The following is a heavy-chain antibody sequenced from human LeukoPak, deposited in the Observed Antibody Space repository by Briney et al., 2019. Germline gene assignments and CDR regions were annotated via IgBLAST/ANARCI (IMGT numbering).Heavy chain of an antibody. J-gene: IGHJ4*02. CDR3: ARGYSSSSHPSFGY. CDR1: GGSFSGYY. CDR2: INHSGSA. Sequence: SETLSLTCVVYGGSFSGYYWSWIRQPPGKGLEWIGEINHSGSANYNPSLKSRVTISVDTSKNQFSLKLSSVTAADTAVYYCARGYSSSSHPSFGYWGQGTLVTVSS. V-gene: IGHV4-34*01. D-gene: IGHD6-6*01.